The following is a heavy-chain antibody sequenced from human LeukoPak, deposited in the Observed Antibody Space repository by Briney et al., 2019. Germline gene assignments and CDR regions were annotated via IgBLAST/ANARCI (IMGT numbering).Heavy chain of an antibody. CDR2: ISSSSSYI. CDR1: GFTFSSYS. D-gene: IGHD3-10*01. CDR3: ARDRYGSGSYYNSFDY. J-gene: IGHJ4*02. Sequence: GGSLRLSCAASGFTFSSYSMNWVRQAPGKGLEWVSSISSSSSYIYYADSVKGRFTISRDNAKNSLYLQMNSLRAEDTAVYYCARDRYGSGSYYNSFDYWGQGPLVTVSS. V-gene: IGHV3-21*01.